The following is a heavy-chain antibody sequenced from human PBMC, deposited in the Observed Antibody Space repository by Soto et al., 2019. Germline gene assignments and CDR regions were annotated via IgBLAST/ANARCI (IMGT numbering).Heavy chain of an antibody. Sequence: EVQLVESGGGLVKPGGSLRLSCAASGFTFSTYSMNWVRQTPGKGLEWVSSISSSSTYIYYADSVKGRFTISRDNAKNLLYLQMNSLTGEDTAMYYCARGIAVSDTWWYDPWGQGTLVTVSS. V-gene: IGHV3-21*02. D-gene: IGHD6-19*01. CDR2: ISSSSTYI. J-gene: IGHJ5*02. CDR1: GFTFSTYS. CDR3: ARGIAVSDTWWYDP.